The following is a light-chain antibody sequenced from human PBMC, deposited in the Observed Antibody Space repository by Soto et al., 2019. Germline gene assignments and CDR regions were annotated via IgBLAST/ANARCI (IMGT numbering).Light chain of an antibody. V-gene: IGLV2-23*01. CDR2: EGS. Sequence: QSALTQPASVSGSPGQSITISCTGTSSDVGIYNLVSWYQQHPGKAPKLMIYEGSKRPSGVSNRLSGSKSGNTASLTISGLQAEDEADYYCCSYAGSRVFGGGTKLTVL. CDR1: SSDVGIYNL. CDR3: CSYAGSRV. J-gene: IGLJ2*01.